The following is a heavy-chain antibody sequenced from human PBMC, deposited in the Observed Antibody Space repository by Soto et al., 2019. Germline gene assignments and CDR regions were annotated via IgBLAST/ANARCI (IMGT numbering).Heavy chain of an antibody. CDR2: ISFDGSNK. V-gene: IGHV3-30*18. D-gene: IGHD2-2*01. J-gene: IGHJ4*02. CDR1: GFTFSNYG. Sequence: PGGSLRLSCAASGFTFSNYGMHWVRQAPGKGLEWVAIISFDGSNKYYAESVKGRFTISRDNSKNTVYLQMNSLGAEDTALYYCAKDHIGRCISTTCYAGDYWGQGTPVTVSS. CDR3: AKDHIGRCISTTCYAGDY.